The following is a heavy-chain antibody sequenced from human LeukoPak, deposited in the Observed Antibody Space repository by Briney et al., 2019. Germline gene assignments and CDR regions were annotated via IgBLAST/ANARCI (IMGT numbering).Heavy chain of an antibody. J-gene: IGHJ4*02. CDR3: ARATLYYDILTGYDY. CDR1: GYTFTSYG. CDR2: ISAYNGNT. D-gene: IGHD3-9*01. V-gene: IGHV1-18*04. Sequence: GASVKVSCKASGYTFTSYGISWVRQAPGQGLEWMGWISAYNGNTNYAQKLQGRVTMTTDTSTSTAYVELRSLRSDDTAVYYCARATLYYDILTGYDYWGQGTLVTVSS.